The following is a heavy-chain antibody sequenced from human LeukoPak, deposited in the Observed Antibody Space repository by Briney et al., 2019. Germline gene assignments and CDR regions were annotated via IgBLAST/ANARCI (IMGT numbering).Heavy chain of an antibody. CDR1: GFTFSSYA. J-gene: IGHJ4*02. V-gene: IGHV3-48*01. D-gene: IGHD6-19*01. CDR3: ARAGYTSGWPSFDY. Sequence: PGGSLRLSCAASGFTFSSYAMSWVRQAPGKGLEWVSYISSGSGTIYYADSVKGRFTISRDNAKNSLYLQMNSLRAEDTAVYYCARAGYTSGWPSFDYWGQGTLVTVSS. CDR2: ISSGSGTI.